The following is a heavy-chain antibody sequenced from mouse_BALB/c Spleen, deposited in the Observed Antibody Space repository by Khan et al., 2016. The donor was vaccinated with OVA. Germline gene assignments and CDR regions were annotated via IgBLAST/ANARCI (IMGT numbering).Heavy chain of an antibody. CDR2: ISYSGST. Sequence: EVQLQESGPGLVKPSQSLSLTCTVTGYSITSDYAWNWIRQFPGNKLEWMGYISYSGSTTYNPSLKSRISITRDTSKDQFFLQLKSVTSEDTATYYFARELGRYYALDYWGQGTSVTVSS. D-gene: IGHD4-1*01. J-gene: IGHJ4*01. CDR3: ARELGRYYALDY. CDR1: GYSITSDYA. V-gene: IGHV3-2*02.